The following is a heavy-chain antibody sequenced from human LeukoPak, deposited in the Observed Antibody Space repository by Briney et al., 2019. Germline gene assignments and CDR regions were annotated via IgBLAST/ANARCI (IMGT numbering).Heavy chain of an antibody. J-gene: IGHJ6*02. CDR2: IYSSGST. D-gene: IGHD3-3*01. V-gene: IGHV4-4*07. CDR3: ARGPRVLENYYYGLDV. CDR1: GDSISPFY. Sequence: ASETLSLTCTVSGDSISPFYWSWIRQPAGKGLEWIGRIYSSGSTNYNPSLESRVTMSVDPSKNQFSLNLYSVIAADTAVYYCARGPRVLENYYYGLDVWGQGTTVTVSS.